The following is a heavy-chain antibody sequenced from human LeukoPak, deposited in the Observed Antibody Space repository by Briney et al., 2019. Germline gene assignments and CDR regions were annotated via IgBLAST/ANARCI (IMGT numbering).Heavy chain of an antibody. CDR3: AKVRGTYSSGYFFDY. J-gene: IGHJ4*02. V-gene: IGHV3-9*01. CDR2: ISWNSGYI. Sequence: GGSLRLSCAASGFTFDNYAMHWVRQAPGKGLEWLSIISWNSGYIGYADSVKGRFTISRDNAKKSLDLQMSSLRAEDTAFYYCAKVRGTYSSGYFFDYWGQGTLVTVSS. CDR1: GFTFDNYA. D-gene: IGHD6-19*01.